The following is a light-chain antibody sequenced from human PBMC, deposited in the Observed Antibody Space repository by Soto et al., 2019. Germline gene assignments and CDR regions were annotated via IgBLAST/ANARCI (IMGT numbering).Light chain of an antibody. V-gene: IGKV3-20*01. J-gene: IGKJ3*01. CDR3: PQFGSSPLFT. CDR1: QSVSSSY. CDR2: GAS. Sequence: EIVLTQSPGTLSLCPGERATLSCRASQSVSSSYLAWYQQKPGQAPRLLIYGASSRATGIPDRFSGSGSGTDLTLTITRLEPEDFAVYYCPQFGSSPLFTFGPGTKVDVK.